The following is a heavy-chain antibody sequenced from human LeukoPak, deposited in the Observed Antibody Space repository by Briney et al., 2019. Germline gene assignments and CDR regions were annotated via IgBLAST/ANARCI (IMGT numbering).Heavy chain of an antibody. J-gene: IGHJ4*02. V-gene: IGHV3-30*02. CDR1: GFIFSDYG. CDR3: AKEGTASKPSDLDY. Sequence: PGGSLRLSCAASGFIFSDYGMHWVRQAPGKGLEWVAFIRYDGSNKYYLDSVKGRFTISRDSSKNTLYLQMNSLRAEDTAVYYCAKEGTASKPSDLDYWGQGTLVPVSS. D-gene: IGHD1/OR15-1a*01. CDR2: IRYDGSNK.